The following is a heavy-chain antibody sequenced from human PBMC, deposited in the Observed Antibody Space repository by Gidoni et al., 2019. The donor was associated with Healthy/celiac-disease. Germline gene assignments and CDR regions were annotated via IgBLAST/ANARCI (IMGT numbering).Heavy chain of an antibody. CDR2: IRSKAYGGTT. J-gene: IGHJ4*02. CDR3: TRGVGDGYKPPYFDY. V-gene: IGHV3-49*03. Sequence: EVQLVESGGGLVQPGRSLRLSCTASGFTFGAYAMSWFRQAPGKGLEWVGFIRSKAYGGTTEYAASVKGRFTISRDDSKSIAYLQMNSLKTEDTAVYYCTRGVGDGYKPPYFDYWGQGTLVTVSS. CDR1: GFTFGAYA. D-gene: IGHD5-12*01.